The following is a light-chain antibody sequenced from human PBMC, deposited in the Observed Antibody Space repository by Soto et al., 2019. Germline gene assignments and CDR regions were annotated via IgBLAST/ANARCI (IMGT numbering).Light chain of an antibody. Sequence: DIQMTQSPSALSTSVGDRVTITCRASQAISNYLVWFQHKPGKVPKRLIYAASSLQSGVPSRFSGSGSGTEFTLTISNLQPEDFATYYCLQHDTDPRTFGQGTKVDIK. V-gene: IGKV1-17*03. J-gene: IGKJ1*01. CDR2: AAS. CDR3: LQHDTDPRT. CDR1: QAISNY.